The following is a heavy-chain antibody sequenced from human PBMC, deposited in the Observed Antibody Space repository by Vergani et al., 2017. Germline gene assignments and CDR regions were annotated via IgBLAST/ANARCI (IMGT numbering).Heavy chain of an antibody. D-gene: IGHD3-22*01. Sequence: EVQLVESGGGLVKPGGSLRLSCAASGFTFSSYSMNWVRQAPGKGLEWVSSISSSSSYIYYADSVKGRFTISRDNAKNSLYLQMNSLRAEDTAVYYCAGDLGYYYDSSGYYPDYWGQGTLVTVSS. V-gene: IGHV3-21*01. CDR1: GFTFSSYS. CDR2: ISSSSSYI. CDR3: AGDLGYYYDSSGYYPDY. J-gene: IGHJ4*02.